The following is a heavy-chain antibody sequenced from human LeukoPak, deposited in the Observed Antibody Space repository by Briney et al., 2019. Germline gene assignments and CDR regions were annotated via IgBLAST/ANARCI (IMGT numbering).Heavy chain of an antibody. CDR1: GFTFSTYW. CDR3: ARNNWNDGSFDY. J-gene: IGHJ4*02. CDR2: IKEDGSEK. V-gene: IGHV3-7*01. Sequence: GGSLRLSCAASGFTFSTYWMSWVRQAPGKGLEWVANIKEDGSEKYYGDSVKGRFTISRDNAKNSLYLQMNSLRAGDTAVYYCARNNWNDGSFDYWGQGTLVTVSS. D-gene: IGHD1-20*01.